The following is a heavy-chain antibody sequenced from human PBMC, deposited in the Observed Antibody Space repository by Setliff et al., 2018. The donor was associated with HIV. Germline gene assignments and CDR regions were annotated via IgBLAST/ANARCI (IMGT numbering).Heavy chain of an antibody. D-gene: IGHD4-17*01. V-gene: IGHV4-61*09. CDR2: IYSSGST. CDR3: ARVYYGDLEY. J-gene: IGHJ4*02. CDR1: GGSISSGSYY. Sequence: PSETQSLTCTVSGGSISSGSYYWSWIRQPAGKGLEWIGHIYSSGSTNYNPSLKSRVTISADTSKNQFSLNLSSVTAADTAVYFCARVYYGDLEYWGQGTLVTVSS.